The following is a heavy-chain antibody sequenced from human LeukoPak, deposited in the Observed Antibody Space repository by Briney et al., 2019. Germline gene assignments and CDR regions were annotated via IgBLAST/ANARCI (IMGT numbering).Heavy chain of an antibody. CDR2: INPYSGAI. CDR3: ARDTAMVTVYFDY. J-gene: IGHJ4*02. Sequence: ASVKVSCKSSGFTFTDEYIHWVRQAPGQGLEWMGWINPYSGAINYAQKFQGRVTLTRDTSISTAYMELSRLTSGDTAVYYCARDTAMVTVYFDYWGQGTLVTVSS. CDR1: GFTFTDEY. D-gene: IGHD5-18*01. V-gene: IGHV1-2*02.